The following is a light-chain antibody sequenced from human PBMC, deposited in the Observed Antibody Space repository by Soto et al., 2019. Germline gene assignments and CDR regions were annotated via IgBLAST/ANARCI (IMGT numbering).Light chain of an antibody. CDR3: GTWYSSLSAVV. CDR2: DDN. V-gene: IGLV1-51*01. CDR1: SSNIGNNY. J-gene: IGLJ2*01. Sequence: QSVLTQPPSVSAAPGQTVTVSCSGSSSNIGNNYVSWYQQLPGTAPKLFIYDDNKRPSGIPDRFSGSKSGTSATLCITVLQTGDEADYYCGTWYSSLSAVVFGGGTKLTVL.